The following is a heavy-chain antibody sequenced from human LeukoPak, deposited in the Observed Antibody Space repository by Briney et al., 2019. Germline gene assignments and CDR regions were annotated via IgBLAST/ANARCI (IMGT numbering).Heavy chain of an antibody. D-gene: IGHD5-18*01. CDR2: IKQDGSEK. Sequence: PGRSLRLSCAASGFTFSSYGMHWVRQAPGKGLEWVANIKQDGSEKYYVDSVKGRFTISRDNAKNSLYLQMNSLRAEDTAVYYCARPRLRYSSTPSDYWGQGTLVTVSS. J-gene: IGHJ4*02. CDR3: ARPRLRYSSTPSDY. V-gene: IGHV3-7*01. CDR1: GFTFSSYG.